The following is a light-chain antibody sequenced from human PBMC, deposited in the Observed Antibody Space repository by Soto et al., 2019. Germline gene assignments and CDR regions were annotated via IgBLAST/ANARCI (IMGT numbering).Light chain of an antibody. CDR3: TSYTSTTTLV. V-gene: IGLV2-14*01. CDR1: SNDIGANNY. Sequence: QSALTQPASVSGSPGQSITISCTGTSNDIGANNYVSWYQHHPGKAPKILIYEAANRPSGVSHRFYGSKSGNTASLTISGLQAEDEADYSCTSYTSTTTLVFGGGTKLTVL. J-gene: IGLJ2*01. CDR2: EAA.